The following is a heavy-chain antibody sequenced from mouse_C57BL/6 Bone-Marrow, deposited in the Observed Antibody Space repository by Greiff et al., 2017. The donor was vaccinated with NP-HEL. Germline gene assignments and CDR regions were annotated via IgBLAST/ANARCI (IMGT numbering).Heavy chain of an antibody. V-gene: IGHV1-61*01. CDR1: GYTFTSYW. CDR2: IYPSDGDT. CDR3: TRGDGYYHDY. J-gene: IGHJ2*01. D-gene: IGHD2-3*01. Sequence: QVQLLQPGAELVRPGSSVKLSCKASGYTFTSYWMDWVKQRPGQGLEWIGNIYPSDGDTIYNQKFKDKATLTVDKSSSTAYMQLSSLTSEDSADYYCTRGDGYYHDYWGQGTTLTVSS.